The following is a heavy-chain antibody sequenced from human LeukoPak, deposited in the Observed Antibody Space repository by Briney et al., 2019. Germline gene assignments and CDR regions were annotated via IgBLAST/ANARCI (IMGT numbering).Heavy chain of an antibody. CDR2: IWYDGSNK. Sequence: PGRSLRLSCAASGFTFSSYGMHWVRQAPGKGLEWVAVIWYDGSNKYYADSVKGRFTISRDNSKNTLYLQMNSLRAEDTAVYYCARDPDYYGSGLDYWGQGTLVTVSS. CDR1: GFTFSSYG. J-gene: IGHJ4*02. CDR3: ARDPDYYGSGLDY. D-gene: IGHD3-10*01. V-gene: IGHV3-33*08.